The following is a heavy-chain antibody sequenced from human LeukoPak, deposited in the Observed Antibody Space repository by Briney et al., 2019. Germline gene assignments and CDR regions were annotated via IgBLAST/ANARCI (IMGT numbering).Heavy chain of an antibody. D-gene: IGHD1-7*01. Sequence: PGGSLRLSCAASGFTFSSYAMSWVRQAPGKGLEWVSAISGSGGSTYYADSVRGRFTISRDNSKNTLYLQMNSLRAEDTAVYYCAKVLTGTTTSLDYWGQGTLVTVSS. CDR2: ISGSGGST. V-gene: IGHV3-23*01. CDR1: GFTFSSYA. CDR3: AKVLTGTTTSLDY. J-gene: IGHJ4*02.